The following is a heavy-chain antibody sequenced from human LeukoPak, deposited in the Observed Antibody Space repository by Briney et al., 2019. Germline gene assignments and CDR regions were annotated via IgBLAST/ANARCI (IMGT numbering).Heavy chain of an antibody. Sequence: SQTLSLTCTVSGRSISSGSYYWSWIRQPAGMGLEWIGRIYTSGSTNYNPSLKSRVTISVDTSKNQFSLKLSSVTAADTAVYYCARDLIGPYYFDYWGQGTLVTVSS. CDR1: GRSISSGSYY. CDR2: IYTSGST. CDR3: ARDLIGPYYFDY. J-gene: IGHJ4*02. V-gene: IGHV4-61*02.